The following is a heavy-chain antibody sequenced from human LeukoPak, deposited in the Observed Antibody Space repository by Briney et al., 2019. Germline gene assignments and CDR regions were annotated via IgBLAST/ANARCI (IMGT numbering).Heavy chain of an antibody. CDR1: GFTFSSHA. CDR2: ISGSGDST. V-gene: IGHV3-23*01. D-gene: IGHD2-21*01. CDR3: AKLIVGARSLFDF. J-gene: IGHJ4*02. Sequence: GGSLRLSCAASGFTFSSHAMSWVRQAPRKGLEWVSTISGSGDSTNYADSVKGRFTISRDKSKNTLYLQMSSLRADDTAMYYCAKLIVGARSLFDFRGQGILVTVSS.